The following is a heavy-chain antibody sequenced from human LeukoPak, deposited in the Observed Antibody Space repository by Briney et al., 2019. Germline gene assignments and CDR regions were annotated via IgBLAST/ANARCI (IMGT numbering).Heavy chain of an antibody. J-gene: IGHJ4*02. V-gene: IGHV3-48*02. Sequence: ETLSLTCTVSGGSIRSYYWNWVRQAPGKGLEWVSYISSSSSTIYYADSVKGRFTISRDNAKNSLYLQMNSLRDEDTAVYYCARDRNYFDYWGQGTLVTVSS. CDR1: GGSIRSYY. CDR3: ARDRNYFDY. CDR2: ISSSSSTI.